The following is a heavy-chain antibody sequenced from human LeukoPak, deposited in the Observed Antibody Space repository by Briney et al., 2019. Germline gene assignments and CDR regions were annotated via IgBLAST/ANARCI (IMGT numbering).Heavy chain of an antibody. V-gene: IGHV4-38-2*02. CDR3: ARNGGDRVWFDP. CDR2: IYHNGNT. CDR1: GYSISNGYY. Sequence: SETLSLTCSVSGYSISNGYYWDWIRQPPGKGLEWIGGIYHNGNTYYNPSFKSRVSISVDTSENQISLKLTSVAAADTAIYYCARNGGDRVWFDPWGQGTLVTVSS. J-gene: IGHJ5*02. D-gene: IGHD2-21*01.